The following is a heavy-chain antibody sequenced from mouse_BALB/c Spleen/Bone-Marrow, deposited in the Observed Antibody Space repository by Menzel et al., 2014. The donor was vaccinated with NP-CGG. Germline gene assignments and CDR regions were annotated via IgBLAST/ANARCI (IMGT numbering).Heavy chain of an antibody. CDR3: ARQITTVDYAMDY. CDR2: INPSTGYT. CDR1: GYTFTSYW. D-gene: IGHD1-1*01. J-gene: IGHJ4*01. Sequence: GQLQQSGAELAKPGASVKMSCKASGYTFTSYWMHWVKQRPGQGLEWIGYINPSTGYTEYNQKFKDKATLTADKSSSTACMQLSSLTSEDSAVYYCARQITTVDYAMDYWGEGTSVTVSS. V-gene: IGHV1-7*01.